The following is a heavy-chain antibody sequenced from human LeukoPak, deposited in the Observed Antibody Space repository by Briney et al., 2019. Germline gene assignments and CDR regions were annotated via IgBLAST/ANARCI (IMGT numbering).Heavy chain of an antibody. CDR3: AREIVADGYNTRTGGFDY. Sequence: SETLSLTCTVSGGSISSYYWTWIRQPPGKGLEWIGYIHYSGSTNYNPSLKSRVTMSIDTSKNQFSLRLSSVTAADTAVYYCAREIVADGYNTRTGGFDYWGQGTLVTVSS. CDR2: IHYSGST. CDR1: GGSISSYY. J-gene: IGHJ4*02. D-gene: IGHD5-24*01. V-gene: IGHV4-59*01.